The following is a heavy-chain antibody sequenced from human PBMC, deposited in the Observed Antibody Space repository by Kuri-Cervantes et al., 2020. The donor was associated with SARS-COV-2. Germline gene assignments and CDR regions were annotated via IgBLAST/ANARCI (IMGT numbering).Heavy chain of an antibody. V-gene: IGHV3-23*01. J-gene: IGHJ2*01. Sequence: ESLMIPCAASGFTFSSYAMSWVRQASGKGVEWVSAISGSGGSTYYADSVKGRFTISRDNSKNTLYLQMNSLRAEDTAVYYCAKQPGFVSRYFDLWGRGTLVTVSS. CDR2: ISGSGGST. CDR1: GFTFSSYA. CDR3: AKQPGFVSRYFDL.